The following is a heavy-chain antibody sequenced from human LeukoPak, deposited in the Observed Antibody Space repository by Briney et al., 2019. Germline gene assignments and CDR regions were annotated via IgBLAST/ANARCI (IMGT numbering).Heavy chain of an antibody. J-gene: IGHJ6*02. Sequence: PGGSLRLSCAASGFTFSDYYMSWLRQAPGKGLEWVSYISSSGSTIYYADSVKGRFTISRDNAKNSLYLQMNSLRAKDTAVYYCARDLYSSSRPYYYGMDVWGQGTTVTVS. CDR3: ARDLYSSSRPYYYGMDV. CDR2: ISSSGSTI. V-gene: IGHV3-11*01. D-gene: IGHD6-13*01. CDR1: GFTFSDYY.